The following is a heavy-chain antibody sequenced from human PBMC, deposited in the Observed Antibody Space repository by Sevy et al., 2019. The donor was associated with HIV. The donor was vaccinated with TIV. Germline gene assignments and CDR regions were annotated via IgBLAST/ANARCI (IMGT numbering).Heavy chain of an antibody. D-gene: IGHD6-6*01. Sequence: ASVKVSCKASGYTFTGYYMHWVRQAPGQGLEWMGWINPNSGGTNYAQKFQGRVTMTRDTSINTAYMELSRLRSDDTAVYYCARVGSSSSEFGFFYYGMDVWGQGTTVTVSS. V-gene: IGHV1-2*02. CDR2: INPNSGGT. CDR1: GYTFTGYY. CDR3: ARVGSSSSEFGFFYYGMDV. J-gene: IGHJ6*02.